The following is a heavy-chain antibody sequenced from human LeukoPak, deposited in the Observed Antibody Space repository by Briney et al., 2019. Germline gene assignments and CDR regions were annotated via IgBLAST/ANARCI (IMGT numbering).Heavy chain of an antibody. J-gene: IGHJ4*02. Sequence: KTSETLSLTCTVSGGSISSSSYYWGWIRQPPGKGLEWIGSIYYSGSTYYNPSLKSRVTISVDTSKNQFSLKLSSVTAADTAVYYCARLRGGSYFSEFDYWGQGTLVTVSS. V-gene: IGHV4-39*01. D-gene: IGHD1-26*01. CDR3: ARLRGGSYFSEFDY. CDR1: GGSISSSSYY. CDR2: IYYSGST.